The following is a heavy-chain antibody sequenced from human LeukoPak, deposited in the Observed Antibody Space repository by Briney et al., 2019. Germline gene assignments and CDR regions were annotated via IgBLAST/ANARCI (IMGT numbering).Heavy chain of an antibody. CDR1: GFTFSSYS. J-gene: IGHJ4*02. D-gene: IGHD2-2*01. CDR3: AMTHRTCSSTSCSFYYFDY. Sequence: GGSLRLSCAASGFTFSSYSMNWVRQAPGKGLEWVSSISSSSSYIYYADSVKGRFTISRDNAKNSLYLQMNSLRAEDTAVYYCAMTHRTCSSTSCSFYYFDYWGQGTLVTVSS. V-gene: IGHV3-21*01. CDR2: ISSSSSYI.